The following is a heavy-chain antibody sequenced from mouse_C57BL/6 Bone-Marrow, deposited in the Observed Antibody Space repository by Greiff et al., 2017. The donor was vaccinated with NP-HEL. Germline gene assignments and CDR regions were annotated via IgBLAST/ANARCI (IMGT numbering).Heavy chain of an antibody. J-gene: IGHJ2*01. Sequence: EVKLEESGGGLVQPGGSLSLSCAASGFTFTDYYMSWVRQPPGKALEWLGFIRNKANGYTTEYSASVKGRFTISRDNSQSILYLQMNALRAEDSATYYCARYWYALDYWGQGTTLTVSS. CDR3: ARYWYALDY. V-gene: IGHV7-3*01. D-gene: IGHD1-1*02. CDR2: IRNKANGYTT. CDR1: GFTFTDYY.